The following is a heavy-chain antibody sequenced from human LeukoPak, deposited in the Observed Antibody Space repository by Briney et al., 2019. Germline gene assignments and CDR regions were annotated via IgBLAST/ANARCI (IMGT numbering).Heavy chain of an antibody. J-gene: IGHJ4*02. CDR3: ARDVAAAGTFDY. CDR2: MNPNSGGT. D-gene: IGHD6-13*01. V-gene: IGHV1-2*02. Sequence: ASVKVSCKASGYTFTSYDINWVRQATGQGLEWMGWMNPNSGGTNYAQKFQGRVTMTRDTSISTAYMELSRLRSDDTAVYYCARDVAAAGTFDYWGQGTLVTVSS. CDR1: GYTFTSYD.